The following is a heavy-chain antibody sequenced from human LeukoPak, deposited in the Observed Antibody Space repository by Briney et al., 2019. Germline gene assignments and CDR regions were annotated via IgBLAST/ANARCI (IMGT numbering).Heavy chain of an antibody. CDR2: FYPADSET. Sequence: GESLKISCKGSGYSFTTYWIAWVRQIPGKGLECLGLFYPADSETRYSPSFQGQVTFSADKSINTAYLQWSSLKASDTAIYYCARSPITVAGYFDFWGQGTLVTVSS. J-gene: IGHJ4*02. CDR3: ARSPITVAGYFDF. V-gene: IGHV5-51*01. D-gene: IGHD6-13*01. CDR1: GYSFTTYW.